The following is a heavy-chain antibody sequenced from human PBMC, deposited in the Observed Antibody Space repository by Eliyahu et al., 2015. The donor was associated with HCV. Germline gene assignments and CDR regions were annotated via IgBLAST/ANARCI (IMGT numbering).Heavy chain of an antibody. V-gene: IGHV3-53*01. Sequence: EVQLVESGGGLIQPGGSLRLSCAASGFTVSSNYMSWVRQAPGKGLGWVSVIYSGGSTYYADSVKGRFTISRDNSKNTLYLQMNSLRAEDTAVYYCARDPGVATDTKTYYDFWSGYYTQYYYYGMDVWGQGTTVTVSS. D-gene: IGHD3-3*01. CDR3: ARDPGVATDTKTYYDFWSGYYTQYYYYGMDV. CDR2: IYSGGST. J-gene: IGHJ6*02. CDR1: GFTVSSNY.